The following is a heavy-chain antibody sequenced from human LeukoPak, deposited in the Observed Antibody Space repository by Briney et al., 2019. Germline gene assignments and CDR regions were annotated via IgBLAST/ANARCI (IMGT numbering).Heavy chain of an antibody. Sequence: SVKVSCKASGGTFSSYAISWVRQAPGQGLEWMGRIIPIFGTANYAQKFQGRVTITTDESTSTAYMELSSLRSEDTAVYYCVRDPDDDFWSGPFDYWGQGTLVTASS. D-gene: IGHD3-3*01. CDR1: GGTFSSYA. J-gene: IGHJ4*02. V-gene: IGHV1-69*05. CDR2: IIPIFGTA. CDR3: VRDPDDDFWSGPFDY.